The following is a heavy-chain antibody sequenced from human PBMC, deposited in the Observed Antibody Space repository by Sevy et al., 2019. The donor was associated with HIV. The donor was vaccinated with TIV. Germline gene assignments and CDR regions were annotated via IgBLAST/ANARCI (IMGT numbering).Heavy chain of an antibody. D-gene: IGHD3-10*01. V-gene: IGHV6-1*01. J-gene: IGHJ4*02. CDR2: TYYKSKWYN. Sequence: SETLSLTCAISGDSVSTYSAAWNWIRQSPSRGLEWLGRTYYKSKWYNDYALPVKSRISINPDTPKNQISLQLNSVTPDDTAVYYCARESRWFFFHFDYWGQGTLVTVSS. CDR3: ARESRWFFFHFDY. CDR1: GDSVSTYSAA.